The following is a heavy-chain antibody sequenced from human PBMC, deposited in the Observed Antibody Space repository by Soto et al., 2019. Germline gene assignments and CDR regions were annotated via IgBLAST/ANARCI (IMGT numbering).Heavy chain of an antibody. Sequence: VAGGKIVGGGDSWGWIRQPPGKGLEWIGYIYHSVSTYYNPSLKSRVTISVDRSKNQFSLRLSSVTAADTAVYYCATVPDYWGQGTPVPVFS. CDR1: GGKIVGGGDS. J-gene: IGHJ4*02. V-gene: IGHV4-30-2*01. CDR2: IYHSVST. CDR3: ATVPDY.